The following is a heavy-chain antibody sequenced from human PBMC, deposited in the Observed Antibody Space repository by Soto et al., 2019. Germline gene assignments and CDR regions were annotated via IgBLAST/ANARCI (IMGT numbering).Heavy chain of an antibody. CDR1: EFTFSSYG. CDR3: ARDLNVIPSWFDP. Sequence: GGSLRLSCAASEFTFSSYGMHWVRQAPGKGLEWVAVIWYDGSNKYYADSVKGRFTISRDNSKNTLYLQMNSLRAEDTAVYYCARDLNVIPSWFDPWGQGTLVTVSS. CDR2: IWYDGSNK. J-gene: IGHJ5*02. D-gene: IGHD3-16*02. V-gene: IGHV3-33*01.